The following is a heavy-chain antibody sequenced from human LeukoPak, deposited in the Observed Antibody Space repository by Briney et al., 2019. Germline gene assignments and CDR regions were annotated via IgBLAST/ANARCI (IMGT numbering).Heavy chain of an antibody. V-gene: IGHV4-31*03. CDR1: GGSISSGGYY. Sequence: PSQTQSLTCTVSGGSISSGGYYWSWIRQHPGKGLEWIGYIYYSGSTYYNPSLKSRVTISVDTSKNQFSLKLSSVTAADTAVYYCARADPYYYYYGMDVWGQGTTVTVSS. CDR3: ARADPYYYYYGMDV. J-gene: IGHJ6*02. CDR2: IYYSGST.